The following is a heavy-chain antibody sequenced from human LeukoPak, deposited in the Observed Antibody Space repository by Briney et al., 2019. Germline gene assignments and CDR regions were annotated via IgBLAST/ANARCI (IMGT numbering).Heavy chain of an antibody. J-gene: IGHJ6*03. CDR1: GDSVSSNSAA. D-gene: IGHD6-13*01. CDR2: TYYRSKWYS. V-gene: IGHV6-1*01. Sequence: SQTLPLTCAISGDSVSSNSAAWNWIRQSPSRGLEWLGGTYYRSKWYSDYAVSVKSRITINPDTSKNQFSLQLNSVTPEDTAVYYCARGPQLVGYYYIDVWGKGTTVTVSS. CDR3: ARGPQLVGYYYIDV.